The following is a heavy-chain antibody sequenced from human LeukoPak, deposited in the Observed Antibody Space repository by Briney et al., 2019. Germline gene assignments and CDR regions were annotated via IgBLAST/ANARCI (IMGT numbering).Heavy chain of an antibody. Sequence: GGSLRLSCAASASTFSGYGMSWVRQAPGKGLEWVSGISGSGSSTYYADSVKGRFTISRDNSKGILYLQMSSLRAEDTAVYYCAKDRVPVSMIWGQGTLVTVSS. CDR2: ISGSGSST. D-gene: IGHD3-22*01. CDR3: AKDRVPVSMI. V-gene: IGHV3-23*01. CDR1: ASTFSGYG. J-gene: IGHJ4*02.